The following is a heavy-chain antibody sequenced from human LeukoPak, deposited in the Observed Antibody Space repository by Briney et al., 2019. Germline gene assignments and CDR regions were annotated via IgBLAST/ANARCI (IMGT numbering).Heavy chain of an antibody. D-gene: IGHD4-17*01. V-gene: IGHV1-18*01. CDR2: ISAYNGNT. CDR3: ATWATVSRGAFDI. J-gene: IGHJ3*02. Sequence: ASVKVSCKASGYTFTSYGISWVRQAPGQGLEWMGWISAYNGNTNYAQKLQGRVTMTEDTSTDTAYMELSSLRSEDTAVYYCATWATVSRGAFDIWGQGTMVTVSS. CDR1: GYTFTSYG.